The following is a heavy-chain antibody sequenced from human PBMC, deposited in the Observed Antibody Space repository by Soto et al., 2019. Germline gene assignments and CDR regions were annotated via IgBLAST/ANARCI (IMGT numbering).Heavy chain of an antibody. CDR3: ERDLDADSRTDFDY. CDR2: ISGNGRII. V-gene: IGHV3-11*01. CDR1: GFIFSDYY. D-gene: IGHD4-17*01. J-gene: IGHJ4*02. Sequence: QVLLVESGGGLVKPGGSLRLSCATSGFIFSDYYMNWIRQAPGKGLEWISYISGNGRIIQYADSAKGRFTISRDNPQNSQYHQMNILRAEDTALYFCERDLDADSRTDFDYWGQGTLVTVSS.